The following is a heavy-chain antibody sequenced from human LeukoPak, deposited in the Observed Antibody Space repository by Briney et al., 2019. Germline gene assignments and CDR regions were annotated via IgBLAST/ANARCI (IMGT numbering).Heavy chain of an antibody. CDR3: TTETDYSNYLGFYYYYYYMDV. J-gene: IGHJ6*03. CDR1: GFTFSNAW. V-gene: IGHV3-15*01. CDR2: IKSKTDGGTT. Sequence: PGGSLRLSCAASGFTFSNAWISWVRQAPGKGLEWVGRIKSKTDGGTTDYAAPVKGRFTISRDDSKNTLYLQMNSLKTEDTAVYYCTTETDYSNYLGFYYYYYYMDVWGKGTTVTVSS. D-gene: IGHD4-11*01.